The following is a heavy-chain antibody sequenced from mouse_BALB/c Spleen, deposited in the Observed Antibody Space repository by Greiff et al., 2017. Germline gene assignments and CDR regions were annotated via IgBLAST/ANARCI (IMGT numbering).Heavy chain of an antibody. CDR3: ARQGGGSSYDWYFDV. CDR2: ISSGGSYT. J-gene: IGHJ1*01. CDR1: GFTFSSYG. Sequence: EVQVVESGGDLVKPGGSLKLSCAASGFTFSSYGMSWVRQTPDKRLEWVATISSGGSYTYYPDSVKGRFTISRDNAKNTLYLQMSSLKSEDTAMYYCARQGGGSSYDWYFDVWGAGTTVTVSS. D-gene: IGHD1-1*01. V-gene: IGHV5-6*01.